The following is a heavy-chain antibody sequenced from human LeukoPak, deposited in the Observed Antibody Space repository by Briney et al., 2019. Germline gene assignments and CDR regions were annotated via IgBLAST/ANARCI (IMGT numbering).Heavy chain of an antibody. CDR2: ISGNNDNP. J-gene: IGHJ4*02. CDR3: ARDGTSTDDY. V-gene: IGHV1-18*01. Sequence: ASAKASCKTSGYTFSNFGISWVRQAPGQGLEWMGWISGNNDNPNYGQKFQGRFTVTTDSSTSTAYMELRNLRSDDTAVYYCARDGTSTDDYWGQGTLVTVSS. D-gene: IGHD2-2*01. CDR1: GYTFSNFG.